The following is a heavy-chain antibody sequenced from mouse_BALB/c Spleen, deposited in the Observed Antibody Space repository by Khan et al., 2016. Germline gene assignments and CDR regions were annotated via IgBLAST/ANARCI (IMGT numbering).Heavy chain of an antibody. V-gene: IGHV3-8*02. CDR2: ISYSGST. CDR3: AGYYGHFFDY. D-gene: IGHD1-1*02. CDR1: GDSITSGY. J-gene: IGHJ2*01. Sequence: EVQRVESGPSLVKPSQTLSLTCSVTGDSITSGYWNWIRKFPGNKLEYMGYISYSGSTYYNPSLKSRISITRDTSKSQYYLQLNSVTTEDTATYDCAGYYGHFFDYWGQGTTLTVSS.